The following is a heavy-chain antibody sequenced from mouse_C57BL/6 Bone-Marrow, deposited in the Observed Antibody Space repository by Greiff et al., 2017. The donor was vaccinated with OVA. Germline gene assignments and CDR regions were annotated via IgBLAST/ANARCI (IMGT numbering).Heavy chain of an antibody. D-gene: IGHD1-1*01. CDR2: IRSKSNNYAT. CDR1: GFSFNTYA. J-gene: IGHJ3*01. Sequence: EVMLVESGGGLVQPKGSLKLSCAASGFSFNTYAMNWVRQAPGKGLEWVARIRSKSNNYATYYADSVKDRFTISRDDSESMLYLQMNNLKTEDTAMYYCVRDYYGSSQGFAYWGQGTLVTVSA. V-gene: IGHV10-1*01. CDR3: VRDYYGSSQGFAY.